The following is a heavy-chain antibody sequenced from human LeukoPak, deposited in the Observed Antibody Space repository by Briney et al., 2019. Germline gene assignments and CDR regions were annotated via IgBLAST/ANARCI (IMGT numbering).Heavy chain of an antibody. D-gene: IGHD5-18*01. J-gene: IGHJ3*02. CDR1: GFTFDDYA. Sequence: GGSLRLSCAASGFTFDDYAMHWVRQAPGKGLEWVSGISWNSGSIGYADSVKGRFTISRDNAKNSLYLQMNSLRAEDTALYYCASGDTATYAFDIWGHGTMVTVSS. CDR3: ASGDTATYAFDI. V-gene: IGHV3-9*01. CDR2: ISWNSGSI.